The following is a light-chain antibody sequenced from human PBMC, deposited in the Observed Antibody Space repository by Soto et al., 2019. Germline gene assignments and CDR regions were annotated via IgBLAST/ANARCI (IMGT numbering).Light chain of an antibody. J-gene: IGLJ2*01. V-gene: IGLV2-23*01. CDR1: SRDVGTYTL. CDR2: EGS. CDR3: CSYAGSSSVV. Sequence: QSALTQPASVSGFPGQSITISCTGTSRDVGTYTLVSWYQHYPGKAPKLIIYEGSKRPSGVSNRFSASKTGRTASLTISGLQPEDEADYYCCSYAGSSSVVFGGGTKVTVL.